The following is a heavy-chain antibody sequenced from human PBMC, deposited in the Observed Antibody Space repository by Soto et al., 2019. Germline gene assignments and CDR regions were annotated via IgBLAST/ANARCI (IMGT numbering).Heavy chain of an antibody. J-gene: IGHJ6*02. CDR1: GDSVSSNSAA. CDR2: TYYRSKWYN. CDR3: ARDIGTITMVRGVDYYYYGMDV. Sequence: QVQLQQSGPGLVKPSQTLSLTCAISGDSVSSNSAAWNWIRQSPSRGLEWLGRTYYRSKWYNDYAVSVKSRITINPDTSKNQFSLQLNSVTPEDTAVYYCARDIGTITMVRGVDYYYYGMDVWGQGTTVTVSS. V-gene: IGHV6-1*01. D-gene: IGHD3-10*01.